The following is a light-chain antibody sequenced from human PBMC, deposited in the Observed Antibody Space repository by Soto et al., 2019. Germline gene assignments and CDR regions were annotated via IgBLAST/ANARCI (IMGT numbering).Light chain of an antibody. J-gene: IGKJ4*01. V-gene: IGKV3-11*01. CDR1: QSVSSY. Sequence: EIVLTQSPATLSLSPGERATLSCRASQSVSSYLAWYQQKPGQAPRLLTYDASNRAAGIPARFSGSGSETDFTLTISSLEPEDFAVYYCQQRSNWPSFGGGTNVEIK. CDR3: QQRSNWPS. CDR2: DAS.